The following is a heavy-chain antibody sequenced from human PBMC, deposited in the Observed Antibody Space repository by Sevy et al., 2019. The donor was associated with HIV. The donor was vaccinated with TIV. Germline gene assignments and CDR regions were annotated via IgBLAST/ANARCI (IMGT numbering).Heavy chain of an antibody. Sequence: SENLSLTCAVSGGSISSSNWWRWVRQPPGKGLEWIGEIYHSGSTNYNPSLKSRVTISVDKSKNLYSLKLSSVTSADTAVYYCARGVGGSSGYLNWFDPWGQGTLVTVSS. D-gene: IGHD6-13*01. CDR2: IYHSGST. J-gene: IGHJ5*02. CDR3: ARGVGGSSGYLNWFDP. V-gene: IGHV4-4*02. CDR1: GGSISSSNW.